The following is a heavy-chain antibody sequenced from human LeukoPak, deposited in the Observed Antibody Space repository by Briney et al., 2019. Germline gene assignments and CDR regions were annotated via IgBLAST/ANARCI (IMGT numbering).Heavy chain of an antibody. J-gene: IGHJ1*01. CDR2: INHSGST. V-gene: IGHV4-34*01. Sequence: KPSETLSLTCAVYGGSFSGYYWSWIRQPPGKGLEWIGEINHSGSTNYNPSLKSRVTISVDTSKNQFSLKLSSVTAADTAVYYCARGRALRYFGYFQHWGQGTLVTVSS. CDR1: GGSFSGYY. CDR3: ARGRALRYFGYFQH. D-gene: IGHD3-9*01.